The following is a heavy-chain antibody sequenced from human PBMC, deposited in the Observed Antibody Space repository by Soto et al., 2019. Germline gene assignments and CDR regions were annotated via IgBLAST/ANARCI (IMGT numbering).Heavy chain of an antibody. Sequence: QVQLVQSGAEVKKPGSSVKVSCKASGGTFSSYAISWVRQAPGQGLEWMGGIIPIFGTANYAQKFQGRVTMTADESTSTAYMELSSRRSEDTAVYYCASPPTTGNYYCYGMDVWGQGTTVTVSS. CDR3: ASPPTTGNYYCYGMDV. V-gene: IGHV1-69*12. J-gene: IGHJ6*02. CDR2: IIPIFGTA. D-gene: IGHD4-17*01. CDR1: GGTFSSYA.